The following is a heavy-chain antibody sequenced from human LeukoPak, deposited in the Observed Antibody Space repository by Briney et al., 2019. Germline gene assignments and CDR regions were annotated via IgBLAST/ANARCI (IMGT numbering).Heavy chain of an antibody. J-gene: IGHJ3*01. D-gene: IGHD3-22*01. Sequence: GGSLRLSCAASGFTFSRYPMNWVRQAPGKGLEWVSSTSSDSSYIDYADSVKGRFTISRDNAKNTVYLQMNSLRAEDTAVYYCARDSGHYYDSTGYYMMVGAFDLWGQGTMVIVSS. CDR2: TSSDSSYI. V-gene: IGHV3-21*01. CDR3: ARDSGHYYDSTGYYMMVGAFDL. CDR1: GFTFSRYP.